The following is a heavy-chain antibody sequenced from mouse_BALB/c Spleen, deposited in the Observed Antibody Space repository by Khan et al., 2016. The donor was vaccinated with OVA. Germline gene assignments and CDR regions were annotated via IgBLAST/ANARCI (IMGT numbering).Heavy chain of an antibody. V-gene: IGHV1S137*01. CDR2: ISTYSGNT. CDR1: GYTFTDYS. D-gene: IGHD2-4*01. Sequence: QVQLKQSGPELVRPGVSVKISCKGSGYTFTDYSMHWVKQSHAKSLEWIGVISTYSGNTNYNQKFKGKATMTVDKSSSTAYMELPRLTSEDSAIYYCARRALSTMSTTDAMDYWGQGTSVTVSA. J-gene: IGHJ4*01. CDR3: ARRALSTMSTTDAMDY.